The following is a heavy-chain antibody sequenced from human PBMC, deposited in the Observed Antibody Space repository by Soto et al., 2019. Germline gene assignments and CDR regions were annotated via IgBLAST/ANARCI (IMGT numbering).Heavy chain of an antibody. D-gene: IGHD2-15*01. J-gene: IGHJ4*02. CDR3: ASWGTVVTHSPGY. CDR1: GGTFSSYA. Sequence: QVQLVQSGAEVKKPGSSVKVSCKASGGTFSSYAISWVRQAPGQGLEWMGGIIPIFGTANYAQKFQGRVTXTXDXXTSTAYMELSSLRSEDTAVYYCASWGTVVTHSPGYWGQGTLVTVSS. CDR2: IIPIFGTA. V-gene: IGHV1-69*05.